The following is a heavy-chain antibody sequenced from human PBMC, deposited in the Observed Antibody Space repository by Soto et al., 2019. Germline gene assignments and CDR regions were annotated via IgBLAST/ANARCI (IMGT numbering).Heavy chain of an antibody. CDR3: AREYYYASSGSSDYFDY. D-gene: IGHD3-22*01. J-gene: IGHJ4*02. CDR1: GGSISSYY. Sequence: SETLSLTCTVSGGSISSYYWSWIRQPPGKGLEWIGYIYYSGSTNYNPSLKSRVTISVDTSKNQFSLKLSSVTAADTAVYYCAREYYYASSGSSDYFDYWGQGTLVTVSS. CDR2: IYYSGST. V-gene: IGHV4-59*01.